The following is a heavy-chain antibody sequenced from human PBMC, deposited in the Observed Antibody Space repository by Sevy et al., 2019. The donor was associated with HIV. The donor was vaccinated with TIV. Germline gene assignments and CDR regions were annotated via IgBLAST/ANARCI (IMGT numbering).Heavy chain of an antibody. D-gene: IGHD6-6*01. V-gene: IGHV4-59*01. J-gene: IGHJ4*02. CDR2: IHYSGST. Sequence: SETLSLTCTVSGDSISSYYWSWMRQPPGKGLEWIGYIHYSGSTNYNPSLKSRVTISVDTSKSQFSLNLNSVTAADTAVYFCAGASGQSTSSRYFDFWGQGTLVTVSS. CDR1: GDSISSYY. CDR3: AGASGQSTSSRYFDF.